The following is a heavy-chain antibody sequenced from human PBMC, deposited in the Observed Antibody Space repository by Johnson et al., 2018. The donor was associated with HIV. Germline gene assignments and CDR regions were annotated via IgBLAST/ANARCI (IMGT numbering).Heavy chain of an antibody. J-gene: IGHJ3*02. Sequence: VQLVESGGGLVQPGGSLRLSCAASGFTFSSYAVHWVRQAPGKGLEYVSGISSNGRSTYNAQSVKGRFTISRDNSKNTLYLQMGSLRAEDMAVYYCARGEDSYFDIWGQGTMVTVSS. V-gene: IGHV3-64*01. CDR2: ISSNGRST. CDR1: GFTFSSYA. D-gene: IGHD2-15*01. CDR3: ARGEDSYFDI.